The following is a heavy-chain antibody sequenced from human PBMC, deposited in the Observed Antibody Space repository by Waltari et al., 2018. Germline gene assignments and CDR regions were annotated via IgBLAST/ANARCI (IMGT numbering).Heavy chain of an antibody. CDR1: GGSISSYF. D-gene: IGHD6-19*01. V-gene: IGHV4-59*08. CDR3: ARWDSRGRYYGD. Sequence: QVQLQESGPGLVRPSETLSLTCRVSGGSISSYFWNWIRQSPGKGLEWIGSSHHSGNTKCNPSLNRRVTMSVDTSKSQFSLRLTSVTAADTAVYYCARWDSRGRYYGDWGQGTPVIVSS. CDR2: SHHSGNT. J-gene: IGHJ4*02.